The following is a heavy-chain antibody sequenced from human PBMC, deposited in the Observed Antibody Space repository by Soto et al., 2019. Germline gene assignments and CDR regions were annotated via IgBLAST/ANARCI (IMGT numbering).Heavy chain of an antibody. Sequence: QVQLVESGGGVVQPGRSLRLSCAASGFTFSSYAMHWVRQAPGKGLEWVAVISYDGSNEYYADSVKGRFTISRDNSKNTLYLQMNSLRAEDTAVYYCARGTVTTCPPDYWGQGTLVTVSS. CDR1: GFTFSSYA. D-gene: IGHD4-17*01. CDR2: ISYDGSNE. J-gene: IGHJ4*02. CDR3: ARGTVTTCPPDY. V-gene: IGHV3-30-3*01.